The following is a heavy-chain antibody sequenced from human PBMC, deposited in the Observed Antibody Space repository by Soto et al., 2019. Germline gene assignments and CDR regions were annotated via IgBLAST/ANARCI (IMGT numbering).Heavy chain of an antibody. CDR3: VRARATDSRPDY. Sequence: PGGSLRLSCAASGSTFSLYSMIWVRQAPGKGLEWVSSISSSSSYIYYADSMKGRFTLSRDNAQNSLYLQMNSLRVDDTAVYYCVRARATDSRPDYWGQGTLVTVSS. D-gene: IGHD3-22*01. CDR1: GSTFSLYS. CDR2: ISSSSSYI. J-gene: IGHJ4*02. V-gene: IGHV3-21*01.